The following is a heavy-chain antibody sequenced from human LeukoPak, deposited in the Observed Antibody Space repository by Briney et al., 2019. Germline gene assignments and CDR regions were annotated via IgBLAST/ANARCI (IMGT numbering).Heavy chain of an antibody. Sequence: GASVKVSCKASGYTFTSYGISWVRQAPGQGLEWMGWISAYNGNTNYAQKLQGRVTMTTDTSTSTAYMELRSLRSDDTAVYYCARVVSDTMVRGVYDYMDVWGKGTTVTVSS. D-gene: IGHD3-10*01. CDR1: GYTFTSYG. V-gene: IGHV1-18*01. CDR3: ARVVSDTMVRGVYDYMDV. J-gene: IGHJ6*03. CDR2: ISAYNGNT.